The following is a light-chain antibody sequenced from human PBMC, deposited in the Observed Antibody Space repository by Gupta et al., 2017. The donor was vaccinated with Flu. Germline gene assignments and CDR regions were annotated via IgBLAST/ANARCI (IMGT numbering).Light chain of an antibody. CDR2: LNYDGRH. J-gene: IGLJ2*01. V-gene: IGLV4-69*01. CDR3: QTWGTGYVV. CDR1: SGHSTYD. Sequence: QVVLTQSPSATASLGASVKLTCTLSSGHSTYDIAWHQQQPEKGPRYLMTLNYDGRHTKGDGIPDRFSGSSSGAERYLSISSLQSEDEADYYCQTWGTGYVVFGGGTKLT.